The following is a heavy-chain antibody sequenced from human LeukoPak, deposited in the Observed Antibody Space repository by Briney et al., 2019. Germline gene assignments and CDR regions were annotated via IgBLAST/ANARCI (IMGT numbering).Heavy chain of an antibody. Sequence: RGPLRLSCAPSGFTLSSYEMNWVREAPGEGLGWGSYICSSGRTIYYADSVKGRFTISRDNAKNSLYLQMNSLRAEDTAVYYCARDLGTLSDYWGQGTLVTVSS. CDR2: ICSSGRTI. CDR1: GFTLSSYE. CDR3: ARDLGTLSDY. V-gene: IGHV3-48*03. D-gene: IGHD1-1*01. J-gene: IGHJ4*02.